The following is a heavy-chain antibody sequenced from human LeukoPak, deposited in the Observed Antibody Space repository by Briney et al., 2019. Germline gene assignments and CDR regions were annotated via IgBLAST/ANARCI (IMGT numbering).Heavy chain of an antibody. D-gene: IGHD3-16*01. CDR1: GFTFSSYA. V-gene: IGHV3-23*01. CDR2: IHGGGGT. CDR3: ARGTAAPDY. Sequence: GGSLRLSCAASGFTFSSYAMTWVRQAPGKGLQWVSTIHGGGGTYYADSVKGRSTISRDNSENTLYLQMNGLRDEDTAVYFCARGTAAPDYWGQGTLVTVSS. J-gene: IGHJ4*02.